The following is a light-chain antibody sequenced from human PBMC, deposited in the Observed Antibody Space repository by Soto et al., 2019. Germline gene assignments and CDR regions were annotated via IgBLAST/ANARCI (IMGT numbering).Light chain of an antibody. V-gene: IGKV3-11*01. CDR2: DAS. CDR1: QSITTY. Sequence: ETVLTQSPATLSLSPGDRATLSCRASQSITTYLAWYQQKTGQAPKLLFYDASNRATGIPARFSASGSGTDFTLTISSREPEDSAVYYCQQRNSWWTFGQGTKVEIK. J-gene: IGKJ1*01. CDR3: QQRNSWWT.